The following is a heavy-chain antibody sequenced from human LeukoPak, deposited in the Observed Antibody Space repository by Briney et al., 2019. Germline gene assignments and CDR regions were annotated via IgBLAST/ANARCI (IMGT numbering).Heavy chain of an antibody. CDR3: ARPKTLGGYNYEFEF. Sequence: GESLQISCKGSGYRFTSYWIGWVRQMPGKGLEWMGIIYPGDSDTRYSPSFQGQVTISADKSISTAYPQWSSLKASDTAIYYCARPKTLGGYNYEFEFWGQGTLVTVSS. V-gene: IGHV5-51*01. CDR2: IYPGDSDT. CDR1: GYRFTSYW. J-gene: IGHJ4*02. D-gene: IGHD5-18*01.